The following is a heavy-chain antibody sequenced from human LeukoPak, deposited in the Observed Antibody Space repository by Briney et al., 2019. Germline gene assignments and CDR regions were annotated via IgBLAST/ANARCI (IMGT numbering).Heavy chain of an antibody. V-gene: IGHV3-23*01. CDR3: AKDFRRDTAAPGVRY. D-gene: IGHD5-18*01. J-gene: IGHJ4*02. CDR2: ISGSGGST. Sequence: GGPLRLSCAASGFTFSSYAMSWVRQAPGKGLEWVSAISGSGGSTYYADSVKGRFTISRDNSKNTLYLQMNSLRAEDTAVYYCAKDFRRDTAAPGVRYWGQGTLVTVSS. CDR1: GFTFSSYA.